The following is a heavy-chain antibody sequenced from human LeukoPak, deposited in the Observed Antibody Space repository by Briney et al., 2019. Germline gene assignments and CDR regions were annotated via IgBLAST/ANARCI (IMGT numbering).Heavy chain of an antibody. CDR2: ISAYTGNT. D-gene: IGHD4-17*01. J-gene: IGHJ4*02. Sequence: GASVKVSCKPSGYTFSKYGISWVRQAPGQGLWWMVWISAYTGNTNYAQRLQSGVTVTTETSTSTIYMDQRGLRSADTAVHEFGKQRAGYGDYQGGFDYWGQGTLVTVSS. CDR1: GYTFSKYG. CDR3: GKQRAGYGDYQGGFDY. V-gene: IGHV1-18*01.